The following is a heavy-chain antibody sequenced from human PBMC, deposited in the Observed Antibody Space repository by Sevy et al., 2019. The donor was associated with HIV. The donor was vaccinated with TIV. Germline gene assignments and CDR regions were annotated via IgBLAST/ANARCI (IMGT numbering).Heavy chain of an antibody. V-gene: IGHV3-48*03. Sequence: GGSLRLSCVASRFTFSSYDMNWVRQAPGKGLEWLSYISGSDSTTYYAESVKGRFTISRDNAKSTLYLQMSSLRAEDTAVYYCARDSLGVRFYYMDVWGVGTTVTVSS. CDR1: RFTFSSYD. J-gene: IGHJ6*03. CDR2: ISGSDSTT. CDR3: ARDSLGVRFYYMDV. D-gene: IGHD2-21*01.